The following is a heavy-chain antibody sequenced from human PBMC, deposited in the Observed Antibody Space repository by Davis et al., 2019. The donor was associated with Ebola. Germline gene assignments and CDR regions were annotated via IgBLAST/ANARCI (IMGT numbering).Heavy chain of an antibody. J-gene: IGHJ4*02. D-gene: IGHD2-15*01. CDR1: GFTFSSYG. CDR3: ARDQVEGGEVVAATHYIDY. Sequence: GESLKISCAASGFTFSSYGMHWVRQAPGTGLEWVAFISYDGRNNYYADSVKRRFTISRDNSKNTLYLQMNSLRTEDTAVYYIARDQVEGGEVVAATHYIDYWGQGILVTVSS. CDR2: ISYDGRNN. V-gene: IGHV3-33*05.